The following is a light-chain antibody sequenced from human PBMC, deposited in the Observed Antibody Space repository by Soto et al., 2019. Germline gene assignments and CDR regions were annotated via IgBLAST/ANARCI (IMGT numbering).Light chain of an antibody. CDR1: QRVLYSSNNKNY. V-gene: IGKV4-1*01. CDR2: WAS. Sequence: DIVMTQSPDSLAVSLGERATINCKSSQRVLYSSNNKNYLAWYQQKPGQPPKLLIYWASTRESGVPDRFSVSGSGTDFTLSISSRQAEDVAVYYCQQYYSTPPTFGGGTKVEIK. CDR3: QQYYSTPPT. J-gene: IGKJ4*01.